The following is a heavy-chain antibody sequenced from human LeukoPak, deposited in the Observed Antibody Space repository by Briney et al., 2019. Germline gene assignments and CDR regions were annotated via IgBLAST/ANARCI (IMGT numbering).Heavy chain of an antibody. CDR1: GGSISSYY. CDR3: ARPFWSGYYSRYYYYYYMDV. Sequence: SETLSLTCTVSGGSISSYYWSWIRQPPGKGLEWIGYIYYSGSTNYNPSLKSRVTISVDTSKNQFSLKLSSVTAADTAVYYCARPFWSGYYSRYYYYYYMDVWGKGTTVTVSS. J-gene: IGHJ6*03. D-gene: IGHD3-3*01. V-gene: IGHV4-59*01. CDR2: IYYSGST.